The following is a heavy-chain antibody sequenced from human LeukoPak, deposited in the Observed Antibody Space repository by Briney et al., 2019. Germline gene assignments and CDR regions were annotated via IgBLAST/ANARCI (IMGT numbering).Heavy chain of an antibody. D-gene: IGHD1-7*01. CDR3: AKAARYNWNYGFFDY. J-gene: IGHJ4*02. Sequence: GGSLRLSCAASGFTFGDYAMHWVRQAPGKGLEWVSLISGDGGSTYYADSVKGRFTISRDNSKNSLYLQMNSLRTEDTALYYCAKAARYNWNYGFFDYWGQGTLVTVSS. CDR1: GFTFGDYA. CDR2: ISGDGGST. V-gene: IGHV3-43*02.